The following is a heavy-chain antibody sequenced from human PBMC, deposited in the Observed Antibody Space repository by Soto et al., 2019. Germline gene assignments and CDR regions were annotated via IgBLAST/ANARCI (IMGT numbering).Heavy chain of an antibody. J-gene: IGHJ4*02. Sequence: QVQLQESGPGLVTPSQTLSLTCTVSGGSISSGNYYWSWIRQHPGKGLEWIGYIYYSGSPYYNPSLTSRVTXXVXTXXNQFSLKLSSVTAADTAVYYCARDSATVTTSTFDYWGQGTLVTVSS. CDR1: GGSISSGNYY. D-gene: IGHD4-17*01. CDR2: IYYSGSP. CDR3: ARDSATVTTSTFDY. V-gene: IGHV4-31*03.